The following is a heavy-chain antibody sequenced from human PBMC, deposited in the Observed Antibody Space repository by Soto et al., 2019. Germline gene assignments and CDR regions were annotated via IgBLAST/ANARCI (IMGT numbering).Heavy chain of an antibody. V-gene: IGHV3-74*01. Sequence: GGSLRLSCAAFGFTFSSYWMHWVRQAPGKGLVWVSRINNDGSSTNYADSVKGRFTISRDNAMNTLYLQMNSLRAEDTAVYFCARDYVLSAAGRLGVDYWGQGTLVTVSS. D-gene: IGHD6-13*01. CDR2: INNDGSST. CDR1: GFTFSSYW. J-gene: IGHJ4*02. CDR3: ARDYVLSAAGRLGVDY.